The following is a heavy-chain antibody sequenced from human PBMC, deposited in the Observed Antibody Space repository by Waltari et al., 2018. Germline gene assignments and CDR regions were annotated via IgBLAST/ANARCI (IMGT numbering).Heavy chain of an antibody. D-gene: IGHD6-13*01. J-gene: IGHJ4*01. CDR2: ISSGSDTI. CDR1: GDSIRPYY. Sequence: QVQLQQSGPGLMKPSETLSLTCTVPGDSIRPYYWSWIRQPPGKGLEWVSYISSGSDTIYYADSVKGRFTISRDNAQNSLYLEMNSLRGEDTAVYYCARVGPYSTSYYFDTWGQGTLVTVSS. V-gene: IGHV3-11*04. CDR3: ARVGPYSTSYYFDT.